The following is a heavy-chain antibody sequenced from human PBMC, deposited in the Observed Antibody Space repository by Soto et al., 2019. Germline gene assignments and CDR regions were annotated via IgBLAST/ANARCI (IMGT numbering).Heavy chain of an antibody. V-gene: IGHV4-59*01. CDR3: ARDYSNYQEAGFNWFDP. J-gene: IGHJ5*02. CDR2: IYYSGST. Sequence: SETLSLTCTVSGGSISSYYWSWIRQPPGKGLEWIGYIYYSGSTNYNPSLKSRVTISVDTSKNQFSLKLSSVTAADTAVYYCARDYSNYQEAGFNWFDPWGQGTLVTVSS. CDR1: GGSISSYY. D-gene: IGHD4-4*01.